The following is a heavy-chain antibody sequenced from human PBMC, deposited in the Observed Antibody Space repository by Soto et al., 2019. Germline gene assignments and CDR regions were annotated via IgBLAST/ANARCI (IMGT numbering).Heavy chain of an antibody. CDR3: ARVLRGVVNWFDP. V-gene: IGHV1-18*01. Sequence: HLVQSGPEVKQPGASVTVSCKTSGDTFTNFGLSWVRQAPGQGLEWMGWIATYNSNKTYAQKFQGRLTLTTDTSTSTAYMELKSLGYADTAVYYCARVLRGVVNWFDPWGQGTLVTVSS. CDR1: GDTFTNFG. D-gene: IGHD3-10*01. J-gene: IGHJ5*02. CDR2: IATYNSNK.